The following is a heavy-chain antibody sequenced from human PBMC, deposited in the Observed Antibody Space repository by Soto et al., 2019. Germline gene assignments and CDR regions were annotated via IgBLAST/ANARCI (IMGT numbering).Heavy chain of an antibody. Sequence: EVQLVASGGGLVRPGGSLRLSCAASGFTFSSYWMHWVRQAPGKGLVWVSRMNEDGGTTDYADSVKGRFTISSNNAKNTLYLQMSSLRVEDTAVYYCASDLSGRAYVWGQGTTVTVSS. V-gene: IGHV3-74*02. D-gene: IGHD3-10*01. CDR3: ASDLSGRAYV. J-gene: IGHJ6*02. CDR2: MNEDGGTT. CDR1: GFTFSSYW.